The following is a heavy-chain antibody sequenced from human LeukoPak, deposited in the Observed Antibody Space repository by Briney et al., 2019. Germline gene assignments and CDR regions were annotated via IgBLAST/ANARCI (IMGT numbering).Heavy chain of an antibody. D-gene: IGHD3-10*01. V-gene: IGHV1-46*01. CDR2: SNPSGGSS. J-gene: IGHJ6*02. CDR3: ARGSSGNGYGMDL. Sequence: AAGNLSFSGAGYSFTICYFHLIWLRPAQGKELEWISNPSGGSSSKAHAVQGRVTITRDTPKSTVYMDLNSLRSEDTAVYYCARGSSGNGYGMDLWGQGTTVTVSS. CDR1: GYSFTICY.